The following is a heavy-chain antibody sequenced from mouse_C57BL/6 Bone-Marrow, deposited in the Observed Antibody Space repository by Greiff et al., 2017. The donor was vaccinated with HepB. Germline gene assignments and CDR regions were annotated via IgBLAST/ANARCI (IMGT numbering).Heavy chain of an antibody. CDR1: GYTFTSYG. J-gene: IGHJ3*01. CDR3: AISRYYGSSPWFAY. CDR2: MYPRSGNT. Sequence: VQLQQSGAELARPGASVKLSCKASGYTFTSYGISWVKQRTGQGLEWIGEMYPRSGNTYYNEKFKGKATLTADKSSSTAYMELRSLTSEDSAVYFCAISRYYGSSPWFAYWGQGTLVTVSA. V-gene: IGHV1-81*01. D-gene: IGHD1-1*01.